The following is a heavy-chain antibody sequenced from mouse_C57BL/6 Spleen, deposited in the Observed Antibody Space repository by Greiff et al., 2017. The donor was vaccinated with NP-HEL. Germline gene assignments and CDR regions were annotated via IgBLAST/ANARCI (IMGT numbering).Heavy chain of an antibody. Sequence: QVHVKQSGAELVKPGASVKLSCKASGYTFTSYWMHWVKQRPGRGLEWIGRIDPNSGGTKYNEKFKSKATLTVDKPSSTAYMQLSSLTSEDSAVYYCARSGITTVVNAMDYWGQGTSVTVSS. CDR1: GYTFTSYW. CDR2: IDPNSGGT. CDR3: ARSGITTVVNAMDY. J-gene: IGHJ4*01. V-gene: IGHV1-72*01. D-gene: IGHD1-1*01.